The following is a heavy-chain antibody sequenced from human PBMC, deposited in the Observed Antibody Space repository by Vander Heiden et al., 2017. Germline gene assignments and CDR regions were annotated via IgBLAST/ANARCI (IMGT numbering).Heavy chain of an antibody. CDR1: GFTFSSYG. CDR3: ARDRERYYDSSGYFDY. D-gene: IGHD3-22*01. CDR2: IWYDGSNK. J-gene: IGHJ4*02. Sequence: VQLVGSGGGVVQPGRSLRLSCSASGFTFSSYGLHCVRQAPGKGLELVAVIWYDGSNKYYADSVKGRFTISRDNSKNTLYLQMNSLRAEDTAVYYCARDRERYYDSSGYFDYWGQGTLVTVSS. V-gene: IGHV3-33*01.